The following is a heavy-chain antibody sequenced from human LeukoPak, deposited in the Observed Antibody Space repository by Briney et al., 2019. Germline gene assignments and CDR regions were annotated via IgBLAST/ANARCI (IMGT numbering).Heavy chain of an antibody. CDR2: IKSKTDGGTT. CDR1: GFTFSSAW. J-gene: IGHJ4*02. D-gene: IGHD4-17*01. Sequence: GGSLRLSCAASGFTFSSAWMSWVRQAPGKGLEWVGRIKSKTDGGTTDYAAPVKGRFTISRDDSKNTLYLQMNSLKTEDTAVYYCTTEEKDYGEHGYWGQGTLVTVSS. CDR3: TTEEKDYGEHGY. V-gene: IGHV3-15*01.